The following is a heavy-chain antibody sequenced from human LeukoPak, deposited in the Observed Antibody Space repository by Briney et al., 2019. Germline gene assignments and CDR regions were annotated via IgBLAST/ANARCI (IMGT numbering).Heavy chain of an antibody. CDR1: GYSFSNYY. J-gene: IGHJ4*02. D-gene: IGHD5-18*01. V-gene: IGHV4-4*07. CDR2: IYGSGGS. CDR3: AREAETYSSGFYYDQ. Sequence: SETLSLTCNVSGYSFSNYYWSWIRQPAGRGLEWIGRIYGSGGSNYNPSLKSRVSISVDKSKNRFSLNLTSATAADTAVYYCAREAETYSSGFYYDQWGQGTLVTVSS.